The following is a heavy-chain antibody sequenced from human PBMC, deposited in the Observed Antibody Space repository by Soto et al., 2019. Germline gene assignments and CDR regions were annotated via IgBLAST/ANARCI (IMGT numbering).Heavy chain of an antibody. CDR1: GGSFSGYY. D-gene: IGHD3-16*01. V-gene: IGHV4-34*01. Sequence: SETLSLTCAVYGGSFSGYYWSWIRQPPGKGLEWIGEINHSGSTNYNPSLKSRVTISVDTSKNQFSLKLSSVTAADTAVYYCALCSDYYYYGMDVWGQGTTVTVSS. CDR3: ALCSDYYYYGMDV. J-gene: IGHJ6*02. CDR2: INHSGST.